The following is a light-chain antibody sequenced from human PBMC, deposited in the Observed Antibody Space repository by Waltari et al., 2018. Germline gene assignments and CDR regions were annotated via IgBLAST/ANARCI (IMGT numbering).Light chain of an antibody. Sequence: CTASRSVNRTLAWYQQKPGQAPRLLIYCASTRATGTPGRFSGGGSGADFSLTISRQEPENFAVYYCQHYVKLPATFGQGTKVEIK. CDR1: RSVNRT. CDR3: QHYVKLPAT. V-gene: IGKV3-20*01. CDR2: CAS. J-gene: IGKJ1*01.